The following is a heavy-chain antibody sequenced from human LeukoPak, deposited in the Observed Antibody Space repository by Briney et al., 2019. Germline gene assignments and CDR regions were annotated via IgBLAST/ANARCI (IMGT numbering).Heavy chain of an antibody. CDR3: ARHKPVYSSVWFRGRQYYYMDV. V-gene: IGHV4-34*01. CDR2: INHSGST. D-gene: IGHD6-19*01. Sequence: PSETLSLTCAVYGGSFSGYYWSWIRQPPGKGLEWIGEINHSGSTNYNPSLKSRVTISVDTSKNQFSLKLSSVTAADTAVYYCARHKPVYSSVWFRGRQYYYMDVWGKGTTVIVSS. J-gene: IGHJ6*03. CDR1: GGSFSGYY.